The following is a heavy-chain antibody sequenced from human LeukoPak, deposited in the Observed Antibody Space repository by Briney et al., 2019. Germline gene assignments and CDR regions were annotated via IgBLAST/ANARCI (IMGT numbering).Heavy chain of an antibody. D-gene: IGHD6-19*01. J-gene: IGHJ5*02. CDR1: GFTFSSYA. V-gene: IGHV3-30-3*01. CDR3: ARDPEQWLVNWSDP. CDR2: ISYDGSNK. Sequence: GRSLRLSCAASGFTFSSYAMHWVRQAPGKGLEWVAVISYDGSNKYYADSVKGRFTISRDNSKNTLYLQMNSLRAEDTAVYYCARDPEQWLVNWSDPWGQGTLVTVSS.